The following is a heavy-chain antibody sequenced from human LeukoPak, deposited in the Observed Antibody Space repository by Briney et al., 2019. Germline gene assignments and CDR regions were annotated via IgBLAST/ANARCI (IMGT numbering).Heavy chain of an antibody. J-gene: IGHJ6*02. D-gene: IGHD2-21*01. CDR2: ISYSGST. CDR1: GGSISSYF. CDR3: ARAEVIPMVKFDYFYGLDV. Sequence: SSETLSLTCTVSGGSISSYFWTWIRQPPGKGLEWIGYISYSGSTNYNPSLKSRITISVDTSRNRFSLKLRSVTAADTAVYYCARAEVIPMVKFDYFYGLDVWGQGTTVIVSS. V-gene: IGHV4-59*01.